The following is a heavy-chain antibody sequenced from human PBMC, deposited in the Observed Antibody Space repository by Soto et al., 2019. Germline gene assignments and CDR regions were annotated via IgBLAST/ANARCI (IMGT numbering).Heavy chain of an antibody. Sequence: QVQLVESGGGVVQPGRSLRLSCAASGFTFSSYGMHWVRQAPGKGLEWVAVISYDGSNKYYADSVKGRFTISRDNSKNTLYLQMNSLRAEDTAVYYCAKPYSSSWYTYGMDVWGQGTTVTVS. D-gene: IGHD6-13*01. CDR1: GFTFSSYG. CDR2: ISYDGSNK. CDR3: AKPYSSSWYTYGMDV. V-gene: IGHV3-30*18. J-gene: IGHJ6*02.